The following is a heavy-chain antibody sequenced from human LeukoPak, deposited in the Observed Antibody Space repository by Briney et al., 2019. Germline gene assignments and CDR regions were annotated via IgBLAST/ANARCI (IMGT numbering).Heavy chain of an antibody. V-gene: IGHV1-18*01. Sequence: ASVKVSCKASGYTFTSYGISWVRQAPGQGLEWMGWISAYNGNTNYAQKFQGRVTMTRDTSTSTVYMELSSLRSEDTAVYYCARGRNYYDSRRENWFDPWGQGTLVTVSS. CDR3: ARGRNYYDSRRENWFDP. D-gene: IGHD3-22*01. CDR2: ISAYNGNT. J-gene: IGHJ5*02. CDR1: GYTFTSYG.